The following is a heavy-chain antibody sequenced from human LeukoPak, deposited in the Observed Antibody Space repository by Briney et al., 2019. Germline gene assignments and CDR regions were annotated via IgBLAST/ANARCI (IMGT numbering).Heavy chain of an antibody. V-gene: IGHV5-51*01. CDR1: GYSVTNYW. CDR2: IYPGDSDT. Sequence: GESLKISCKSSGYSVTNYWIGWVRQMPGKGLEWMGIIYPGDSDTRYSPSFQGQVTISADKSISTAYLQWSSLKASDTAMYYCARNTIQGPTQSPFDIWGQGTMVTVSS. D-gene: IGHD3-9*01. CDR3: ARNTIQGPTQSPFDI. J-gene: IGHJ3*02.